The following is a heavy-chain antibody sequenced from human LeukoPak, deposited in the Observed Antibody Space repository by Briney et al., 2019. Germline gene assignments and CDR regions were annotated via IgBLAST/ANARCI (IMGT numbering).Heavy chain of an antibody. V-gene: IGHV4-4*07. CDR1: GGSISSYY. Sequence: PSETLSLTCTVSGGSISSYYWSWIRQPAGKGLEWIGRIYTSGSTNYNPSLKSRVTISVDKSKNQFSLKLSSVTAVDTAVYYCASDPWGNDAFDIWSQGTMVTVSS. CDR2: IYTSGST. D-gene: IGHD3-16*01. CDR3: ASDPWGNDAFDI. J-gene: IGHJ3*02.